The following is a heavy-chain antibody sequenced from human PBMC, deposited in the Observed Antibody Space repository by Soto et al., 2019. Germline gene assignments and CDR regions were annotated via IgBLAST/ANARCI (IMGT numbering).Heavy chain of an antibody. J-gene: IGHJ4*02. Sequence: EVQLLESGGGLLQPGGSLTLSCAASGFTFSDYTMTWVRQAPGKVLECISVILADFNTYYAGSVRGRFTISRDNSKNTLYLQMDSLRAEDTAVYYCARRVEGYFDYWGQGALVTVSS. V-gene: IGHV3-23*03. CDR3: ARRVEGYFDY. CDR1: GFTFSDYT. CDR2: ILADFNT.